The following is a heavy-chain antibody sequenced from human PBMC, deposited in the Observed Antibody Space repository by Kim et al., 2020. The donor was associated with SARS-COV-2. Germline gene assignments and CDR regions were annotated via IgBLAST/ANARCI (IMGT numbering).Heavy chain of an antibody. D-gene: IGHD3-10*01. V-gene: IGHV3-49*02. J-gene: IGHJ4*02. Sequence: AAYVKGRFTISRDDSKSIAYLQMNSLKTEDTAVYYCTREGYYGSGAFDYWGQGTLVTVSS. CDR3: TREGYYGSGAFDY.